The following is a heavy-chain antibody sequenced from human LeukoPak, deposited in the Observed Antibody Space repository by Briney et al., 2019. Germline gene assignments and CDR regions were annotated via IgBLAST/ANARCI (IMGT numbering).Heavy chain of an antibody. V-gene: IGHV4-59*08. Sequence: SETLSLTCTVSGGSISSYYWSWLRQPPGKGLEGIGYIYYSGSTNYNPSLKSRVTISVDTSKNQFSLKLSSVTAADTAVYYCARGGSGYDSFYYYGMDVWGQGTTVTVSS. CDR1: GGSISSYY. CDR3: ARGGSGYDSFYYYGMDV. D-gene: IGHD5-12*01. J-gene: IGHJ6*02. CDR2: IYYSGST.